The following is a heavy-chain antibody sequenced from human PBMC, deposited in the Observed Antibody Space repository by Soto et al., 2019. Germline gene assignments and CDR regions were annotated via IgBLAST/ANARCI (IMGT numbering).Heavy chain of an antibody. Sequence: QVQLVQSGGEVKKPGASVKVSCKTSGYTFTTYGISWVRQAPGQGLKWVGWISAYSGKTHYAQKFQGKVTMTTDTSTNTAYLELRSLRSDDTAVYYCARDPYLGDHQYWGQGTLVTVSS. CDR2: ISAYSGKT. CDR1: GYTFTTYG. D-gene: IGHD3-16*01. CDR3: ARDPYLGDHQY. J-gene: IGHJ4*02. V-gene: IGHV1-18*01.